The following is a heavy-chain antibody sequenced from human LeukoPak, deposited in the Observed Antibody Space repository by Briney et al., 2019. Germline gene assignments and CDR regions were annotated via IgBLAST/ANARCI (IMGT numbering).Heavy chain of an antibody. CDR3: AKDLLTTVTTFGY. Sequence: GGSLRLSCAASGFTFSSHDMSWVRQAPGKGLEWVSAITTSGGSTYYADSVKGRFTISRDNSKNTLYLQMNSLRAEDTAVYYCAKDLLTTVTTFGYWGQGTLVTVSS. CDR1: GFTFSSHD. J-gene: IGHJ4*02. V-gene: IGHV3-23*01. D-gene: IGHD4-17*01. CDR2: ITTSGGST.